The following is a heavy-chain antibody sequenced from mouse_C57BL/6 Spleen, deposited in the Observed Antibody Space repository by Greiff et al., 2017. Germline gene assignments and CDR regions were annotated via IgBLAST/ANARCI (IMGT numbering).Heavy chain of an antibody. CDR1: GFTFTDYY. CDR3: ARSSYSFDY. CDR2: IRNKANGYTT. J-gene: IGHJ2*01. V-gene: IGHV7-3*01. Sequence: EVQVVESGGGLVQPGGSLSLSCAASGFTFTDYYMSWVRQPPGKALEWLGFIRNKANGYTTEYSASVKGRFTISRDNSQSILYLQMNALRAEDSATYYCARSSYSFDYWGQGTTLTVSS.